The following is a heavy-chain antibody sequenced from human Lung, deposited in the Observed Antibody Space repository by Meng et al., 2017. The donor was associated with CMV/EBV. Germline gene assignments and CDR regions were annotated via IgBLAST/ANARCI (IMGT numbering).Heavy chain of an antibody. CDR1: GGSISSGGYY. D-gene: IGHD3-10*01. Sequence: LXCTVSGGSISSGGYYWSWIRQHPGKGLEWIGYIYYSASTYYNPSLKSRVTISVDTSKNQFSLKLSSVTAADTAVYYCASKPDYYGSGSYYYYGMDVWXQGTTVTVSS. CDR3: ASKPDYYGSGSYYYYGMDV. CDR2: IYYSAST. V-gene: IGHV4-31*03. J-gene: IGHJ6*02.